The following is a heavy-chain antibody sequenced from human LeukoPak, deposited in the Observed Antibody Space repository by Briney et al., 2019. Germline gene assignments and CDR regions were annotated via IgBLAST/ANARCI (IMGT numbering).Heavy chain of an antibody. CDR1: GFTVSSNY. CDR2: IYSGGST. CDR3: AKVGIVVVPAAMGFDY. V-gene: IGHV3-53*01. J-gene: IGHJ4*02. Sequence: GGSLRLSCAASGFTVSSNYMSWVRQAPGKGLEWVSVIYSGGSTYYADSVKGRFTISRDNSKNTLYLQMNSLRAEDTAVYYCAKVGIVVVPAAMGFDYWGQGTLVTVSS. D-gene: IGHD2-2*01.